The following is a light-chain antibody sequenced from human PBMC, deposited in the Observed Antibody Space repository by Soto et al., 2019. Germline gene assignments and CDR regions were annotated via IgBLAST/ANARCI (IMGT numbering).Light chain of an antibody. CDR2: GAS. J-gene: IGKJ5*01. CDR1: QSVSSSY. CDR3: QQYALSPIT. V-gene: IGKV3-20*01. Sequence: MVLTQSPDTLSLSPWERATLSCRASQSVSSSYLAWYQQKPGQAPRLLIYGASSRATGIPDRFSGSGSGTDFTLTISRLEPEDFAVYYCQQYALSPITFGQGTRLEIK.